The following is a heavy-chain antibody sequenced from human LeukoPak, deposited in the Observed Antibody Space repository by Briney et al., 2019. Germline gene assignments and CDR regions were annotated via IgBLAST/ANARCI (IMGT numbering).Heavy chain of an antibody. CDR1: GFTFNSYN. CDR3: ARVASGSFQTSDAFDF. D-gene: IGHD1-26*01. V-gene: IGHV3-21*06. J-gene: IGHJ3*01. CDR2: ISTSSNYM. Sequence: SGGSLRLSCAASGFTFNSYNINWVRQAPGKGLEWVSFISTSSNYMYYADSVKGRFTISRDNARNSLYLQMNSLRAEDTAVYYCARVASGSFQTSDAFDFWGQGTMVTVSS.